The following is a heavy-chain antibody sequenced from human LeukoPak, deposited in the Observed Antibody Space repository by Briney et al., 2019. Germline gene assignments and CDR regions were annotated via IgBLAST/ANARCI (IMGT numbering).Heavy chain of an antibody. J-gene: IGHJ3*02. CDR1: GFTFSDYY. Sequence: GGSLRLSCAASGFTFSDYYMGWIRQAPGKGLEWLSYISGSGTIIYYADSVKGRFTIFRDNAKNSLDLQMNSLRADDTAVYYCGRDFGLTGTKRSFDIWGQGTMVTVSS. CDR2: ISGSGTII. V-gene: IGHV3-11*01. D-gene: IGHD1-7*01. CDR3: GRDFGLTGTKRSFDI.